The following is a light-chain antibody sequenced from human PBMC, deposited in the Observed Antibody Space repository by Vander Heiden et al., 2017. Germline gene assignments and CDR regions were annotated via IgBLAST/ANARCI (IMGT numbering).Light chain of an antibody. CDR2: GAS. CDR1: QSVSSSY. CDR3: QQYGSSPWT. V-gene: IGKV3-20*01. Sequence: IVLTHSPATLSLSPGERATLSCRASQSVSSSYLAWYQQKPGQAPRLLIYGASSRATGIPDRFSGSGSGTDFTLTISRLEPEDFAVYYCQQYGSSPWTFGQGTKVEIK. J-gene: IGKJ1*01.